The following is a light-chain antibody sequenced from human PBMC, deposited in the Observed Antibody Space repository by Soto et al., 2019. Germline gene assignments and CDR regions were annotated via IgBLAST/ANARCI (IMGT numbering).Light chain of an antibody. CDR2: GVT. Sequence: SVLTQPGSVCGSRGQPITISCTGTSSVVDGCNHVCWSQHHPGKAPLRSIYGVTKRPSGVSNGFCVSKSGDVPSLPISGPQADADADYYCCSPTDSTTRNFGSGTKGTVL. CDR3: CSPTDSTTRN. CDR1: SSVVDGCNH. J-gene: IGLJ1*01. V-gene: IGLV2-14*01.